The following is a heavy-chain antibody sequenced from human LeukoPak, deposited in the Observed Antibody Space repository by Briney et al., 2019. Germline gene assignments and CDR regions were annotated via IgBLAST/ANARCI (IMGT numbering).Heavy chain of an antibody. CDR2: IDESGGKT. CDR1: GFTFNNYA. Sequence: GGSLRLSCAASGFTFNNYAMNWVRQAPGKGLEWVSSIDESGGKTHYADSVKGRFTISRDNSQNTLYLQMNSLRAEDTALYYCAKQWVDCWGQGTLVTVSS. D-gene: IGHD1-26*01. V-gene: IGHV3-23*01. J-gene: IGHJ4*02. CDR3: AKQWVDC.